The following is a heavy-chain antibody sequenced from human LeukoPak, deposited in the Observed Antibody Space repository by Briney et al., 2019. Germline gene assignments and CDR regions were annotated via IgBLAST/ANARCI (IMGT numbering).Heavy chain of an antibody. CDR3: ARDITESSSWSPIFCYYGMDV. Sequence: PGGSLRLSCAASGFTFSSYWMSWVRQAPGKGLEWVANIKQDGSEKYYVDSVKGRFTISRDNAKNSLYLQMNSLRAEDTAVYYCARDITESSSWSPIFCYYGMDVWGQGTTVTVSS. CDR1: GFTFSSYW. V-gene: IGHV3-7*01. D-gene: IGHD6-13*01. CDR2: IKQDGSEK. J-gene: IGHJ6*02.